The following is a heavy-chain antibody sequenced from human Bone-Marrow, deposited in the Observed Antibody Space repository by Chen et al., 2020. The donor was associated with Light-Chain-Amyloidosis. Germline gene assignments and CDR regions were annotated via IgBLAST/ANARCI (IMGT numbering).Heavy chain of an antibody. Sequence: QVQLVQPGAEVKKPGASVKVSCKVSGHTLSELSMHWVRQAPGKGLEWMGTSDPEDGGTIYAQKFQGRVTMTEDTSTDRAYMELSSLRSEDTAIYYCATPRVYNSLEYWGQGTLVTVSS. J-gene: IGHJ4*02. V-gene: IGHV1-24*01. CDR2: SDPEDGGT. D-gene: IGHD3-10*01. CDR1: GHTLSELS. CDR3: ATPRVYNSLEY.